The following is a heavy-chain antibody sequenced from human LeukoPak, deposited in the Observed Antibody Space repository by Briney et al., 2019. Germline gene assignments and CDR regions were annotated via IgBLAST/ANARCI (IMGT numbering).Heavy chain of an antibody. CDR3: AREGDTAQYYYMDV. Sequence: QSGGSLRLSCAASGFTFSSYEMHWVRQAPGKGLEWVSYISSSGSTIYYADSVKGRFTISRDNAKNSLYLQMNSLRAEGTAVYYCAREGDTAQYYYMDVWGKGTTVTVSS. CDR1: GFTFSSYE. J-gene: IGHJ6*03. D-gene: IGHD5-18*01. V-gene: IGHV3-48*03. CDR2: ISSSGSTI.